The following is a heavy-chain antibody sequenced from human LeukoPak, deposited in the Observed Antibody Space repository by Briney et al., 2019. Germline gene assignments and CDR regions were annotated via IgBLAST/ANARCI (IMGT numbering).Heavy chain of an antibody. Sequence: SETLSLTCAVYGGSFSGYYWSWIRQPPGKGLEWIGEINHSGSTNYNPSLKSRVTISVDTSKNQFSLKLSSVTAADTAVYYCASFAWQNNGNWFDPWGEGSLVSVSS. CDR2: INHSGST. D-gene: IGHD1-14*01. V-gene: IGHV4-34*01. CDR3: ASFAWQNNGNWFDP. CDR1: GGSFSGYY. J-gene: IGHJ5*02.